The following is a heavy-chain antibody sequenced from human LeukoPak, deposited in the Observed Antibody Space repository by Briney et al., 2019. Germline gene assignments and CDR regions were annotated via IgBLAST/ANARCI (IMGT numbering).Heavy chain of an antibody. CDR1: GYTFTTKW. J-gene: IGHJ4*02. V-gene: IGHV5-51*01. Sequence: HGESLKISCKGSGYTFTTKWIGWVRQMPGKGLEWMGIIYPGDSDTRYSPSFQGQVTISADKSISTTYLQWSSLKASDTAMYYCARRLVGTKYFDYWAREPWSPSPQ. CDR3: ARRLVGTKYFDY. D-gene: IGHD1-26*01. CDR2: IYPGDSDT.